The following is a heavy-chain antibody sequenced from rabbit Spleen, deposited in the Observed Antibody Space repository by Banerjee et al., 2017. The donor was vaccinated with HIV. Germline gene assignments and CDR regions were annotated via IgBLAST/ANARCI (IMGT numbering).Heavy chain of an antibody. CDR3: ARDSASSFSSYGMDL. V-gene: IGHV1S47*01. CDR1: GFTLSSSYW. J-gene: IGHJ6*01. CDR2: IVNGNGNT. Sequence: QEQLEESGGGLVKPGGTLTLTCTASGFTLSSSYWICWVRQAPGKGPEWIACIVNGNGNTYYASWVNGRFTISRSTSLATVTLQMTSLTAADTATYFCARDSASSFSSYGMDLWGQGTLVTVS. D-gene: IGHD8-1*01.